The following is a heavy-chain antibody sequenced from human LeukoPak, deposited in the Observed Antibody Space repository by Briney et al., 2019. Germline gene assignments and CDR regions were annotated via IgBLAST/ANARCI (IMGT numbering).Heavy chain of an antibody. CDR3: AREDVDADSMDY. V-gene: IGHV1-46*01. Sequence: ASVKVSCKASGYTFTKYDMNWVRQAPGLGLEWMGIINPSGGSTRYAQKFQGRVAMTRDTSTSTLYMELNSLRSEDTAVYYCAREDVDADSMDYWGQGTLVTISS. D-gene: IGHD5-18*01. J-gene: IGHJ4*02. CDR2: INPSGGST. CDR1: GYTFTKYD.